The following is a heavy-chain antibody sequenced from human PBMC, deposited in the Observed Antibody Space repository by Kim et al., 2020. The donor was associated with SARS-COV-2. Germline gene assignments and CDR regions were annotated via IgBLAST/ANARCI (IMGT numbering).Heavy chain of an antibody. Sequence: KIDYADSVRGRFTISRDNSKTALYVQMNSLRAEDTALYYCARQRGYDFDMWGQGTMVTVSS. D-gene: IGHD1-1*01. CDR2: KI. J-gene: IGHJ3*02. CDR3: ARQRGYDFDM. V-gene: IGHV3-23*01.